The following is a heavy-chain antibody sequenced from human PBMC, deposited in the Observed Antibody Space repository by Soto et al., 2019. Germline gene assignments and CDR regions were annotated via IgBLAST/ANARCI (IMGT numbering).Heavy chain of an antibody. CDR2: MSDYHGNT. Sequence: QVQLLQSVAEVDRPGASDKVYRKASGFTFTSFGISSVRQAPEQGLEWMGCMSDYHGNTNYAQKVQVRVTLTTDSSTRTAYMDLRSLRSVDTDVYYCARGNSWVQGNLVTVSS. CDR3: ARGNS. J-gene: IGHJ4*02. V-gene: IGHV1-18*01. CDR1: GFTFTSFG.